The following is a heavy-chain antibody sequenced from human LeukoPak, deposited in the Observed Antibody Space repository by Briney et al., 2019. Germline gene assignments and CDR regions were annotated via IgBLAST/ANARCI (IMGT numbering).Heavy chain of an antibody. D-gene: IGHD3-10*01. Sequence: GGSLRLFCAASGFTFSSYSMNGVRQAPGKGLEGGSSISSSSSYIFYADSVKRRFTISRDNAKNSLYLQMNSLRAEDTAVYYCAREGMVRGVIITYESPTYGMDVWGQGTTVTVSS. CDR1: GFTFSSYS. V-gene: IGHV3-21*01. J-gene: IGHJ6*02. CDR3: AREGMVRGVIITYESPTYGMDV. CDR2: ISSSSSYI.